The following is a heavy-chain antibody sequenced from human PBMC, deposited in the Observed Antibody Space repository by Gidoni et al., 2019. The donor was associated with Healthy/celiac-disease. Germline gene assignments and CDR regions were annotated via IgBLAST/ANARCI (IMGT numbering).Heavy chain of an antibody. CDR2: ISAYNGNT. Sequence: QVQLVQSGAEVKKPGASVKVSCKASGYTFTSYGISWVRQAPGQGLEWMGWISAYNGNTNYAQKLQGRVTMTTDTSTSTAYMELRSLRSDDTAVYYCARAPFGPNHIVVVVAGFIDYWGQGTLVTVSS. D-gene: IGHD2-15*01. CDR1: GYTFTSYG. V-gene: IGHV1-18*01. J-gene: IGHJ4*02. CDR3: ARAPFGPNHIVVVVAGFIDY.